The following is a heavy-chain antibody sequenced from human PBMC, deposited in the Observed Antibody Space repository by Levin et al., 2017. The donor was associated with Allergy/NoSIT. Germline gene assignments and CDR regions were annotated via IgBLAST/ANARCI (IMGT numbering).Heavy chain of an antibody. V-gene: IGHV3-30*04. CDR1: GFTFSSYI. CDR2: ISSDGSNK. J-gene: IGHJ4*02. CDR3: ATAGESGSYFDY. D-gene: IGHD1-26*01. Sequence: PGGSLRLSCAASGFTFSSYIMHWVRQAPGKGLEWVTVISSDGSNKHYADSVKGRFTISRDNSKNTLYLQMNSLRAEDTVVYYCATAGESGSYFDYWGQGTLVTVSS.